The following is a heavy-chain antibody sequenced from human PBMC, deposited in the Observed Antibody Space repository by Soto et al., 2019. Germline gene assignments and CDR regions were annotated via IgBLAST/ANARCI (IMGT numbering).Heavy chain of an antibody. CDR1: GGTFSSYA. CDR3: ARLHPNYYDSSGYWDY. J-gene: IGHJ4*02. D-gene: IGHD3-22*01. V-gene: IGHV1-69*01. Sequence: QVQLVQSGAEVKKPGSSVKVSCKASGGTFSSYAIGWVRQAPGQGLEWMGGIIPIFGTANYAQKFQGRVTITADESTSTAYMELSSLRSEDTAVYYCARLHPNYYDSSGYWDYWGQGTLVTVSS. CDR2: IIPIFGTA.